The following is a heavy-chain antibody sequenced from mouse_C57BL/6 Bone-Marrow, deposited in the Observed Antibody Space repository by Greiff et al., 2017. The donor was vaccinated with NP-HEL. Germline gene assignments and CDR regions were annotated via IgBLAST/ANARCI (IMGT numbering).Heavy chain of an antibody. V-gene: IGHV5-6*01. D-gene: IGHD1-1*01. J-gene: IGHJ2*01. Sequence: EVQVVESGGDLVKPGGSLKLSCAASGFTFSSYGMSWVRQTPDKRLEWVATISSGGSYTYYPDSVKGRFTISRDNAKNTLYLQMSSLKSEDTAMYYCARRLRHYFDYWGQGTTLTVSS. CDR3: ARRLRHYFDY. CDR2: ISSGGSYT. CDR1: GFTFSSYG.